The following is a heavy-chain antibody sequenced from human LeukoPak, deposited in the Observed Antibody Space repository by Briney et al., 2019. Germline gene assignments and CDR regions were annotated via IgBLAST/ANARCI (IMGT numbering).Heavy chain of an antibody. CDR3: AKIGSMVQGIITD. Sequence: GGSLRLSCAASGFTFSSYAMSWVRQAPGRGLEWVSAISASGGTTYYADSVKGRITISRDNSKNTLYLQMNSLRAEDTAVYYCAKIGSMVQGIITDWGQGTLVTVSS. V-gene: IGHV3-23*01. CDR2: ISASGGTT. CDR1: GFTFSSYA. D-gene: IGHD3-10*01. J-gene: IGHJ4*02.